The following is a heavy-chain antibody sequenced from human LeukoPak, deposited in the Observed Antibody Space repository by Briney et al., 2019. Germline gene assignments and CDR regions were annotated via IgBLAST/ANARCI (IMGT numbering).Heavy chain of an antibody. V-gene: IGHV5-10-1*01. CDR3: ARSLVGATMVDY. J-gene: IGHJ4*02. CDR1: GYSFTSYW. CDR2: IDPSDSYT. D-gene: IGHD1-26*01. Sequence: GESLQISCKGSGYSFTSYWISWVRQMPGKGLEWMGRIDPSDSYTNYSPSFQGHVTISADKSISTAYLQWSSLKASDTAMYYCARSLVGATMVDYWGQGTLVTVSS.